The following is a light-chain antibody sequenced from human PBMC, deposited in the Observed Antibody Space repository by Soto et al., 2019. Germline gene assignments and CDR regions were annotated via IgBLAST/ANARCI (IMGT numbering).Light chain of an antibody. CDR3: QQYHTYSRT. V-gene: IGKV1-5*01. CDR1: QSISNK. CDR2: DAS. J-gene: IGKJ1*01. Sequence: DIPMTQSPSTLSASVGARVTITCRASQSISNKLAWYQQKEGKAPKVLIYDASTLESGVPSRFSGSGSGTELTLTISSLQPDDFATYYCQQYHTYSRTFGQGTKVDI.